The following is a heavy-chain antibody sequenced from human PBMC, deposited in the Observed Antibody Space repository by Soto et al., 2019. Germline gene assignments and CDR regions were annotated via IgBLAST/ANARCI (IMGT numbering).Heavy chain of an antibody. CDR1: GFIYSIYA. V-gene: IGHV3-23*01. D-gene: IGHD6-19*01. J-gene: IGHJ4*02. Sequence: EVQLLESGGGLVQPGGSLRLSCTASGFIYSIYAMAWVRQAPGKGLEWVSAISGSGGETYYADSVKGRFTISRDNSKNTVYLQMTTLRAEDTAVYYCAKEIAVAVATPPEDWGQGTLVTVSS. CDR3: AKEIAVAVATPPED. CDR2: ISGSGGET.